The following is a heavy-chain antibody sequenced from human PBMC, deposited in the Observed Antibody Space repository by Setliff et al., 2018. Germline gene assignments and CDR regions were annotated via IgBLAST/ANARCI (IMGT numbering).Heavy chain of an antibody. D-gene: IGHD3-22*01. J-gene: IGHJ3*02. CDR1: GGTFSSYA. Sequence: ASVKVSCKASGGTFSSYAISWVRQAPGQGLEWMGGIIPILGIANYAQKFQGRDTITADKSTSTAYMELSSLRSEDTAVYYCARDSRNYYDSSGLYERNAFDIWGQGTMVTVSS. V-gene: IGHV1-69*10. CDR2: IIPILGIA. CDR3: ARDSRNYYDSSGLYERNAFDI.